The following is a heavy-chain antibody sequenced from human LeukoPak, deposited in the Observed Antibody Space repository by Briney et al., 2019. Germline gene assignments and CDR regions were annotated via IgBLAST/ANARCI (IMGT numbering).Heavy chain of an antibody. CDR3: ARHEGEEPYYFDY. V-gene: IGHV4-59*08. Sequence: SETLSPTCTVSGDSIISYYWSWIRQPPGKGLEWIGYIYYSGSTNYNPSLKSRVTISVDTSKNQFSLKLSSVTAADTAVYYCARHEGEEPYYFDYWGQGTLVTVSS. CDR2: IYYSGST. CDR1: GDSIISYY. J-gene: IGHJ4*02.